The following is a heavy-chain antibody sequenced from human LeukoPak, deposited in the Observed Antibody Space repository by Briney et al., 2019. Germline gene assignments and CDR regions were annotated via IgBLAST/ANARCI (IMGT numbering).Heavy chain of an antibody. CDR1: GGSISSYY. Sequence: SETLSLTCTVSGGSISSYYWSWIRQPPGKGLEWIGYIYYSGSTNYNPSLKSRVTISVGTSKNQFSLKLSPVTAADTAVYYCARARYTMVRGAIFDYWGQGTLVTVSS. D-gene: IGHD3-10*01. CDR3: ARARYTMVRGAIFDY. V-gene: IGHV4-59*01. J-gene: IGHJ4*02. CDR2: IYYSGST.